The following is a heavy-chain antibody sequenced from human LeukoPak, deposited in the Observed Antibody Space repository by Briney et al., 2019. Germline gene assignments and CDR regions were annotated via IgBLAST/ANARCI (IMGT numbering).Heavy chain of an antibody. Sequence: GGSLRLSCAASGFTFSSYAMHWVRQAPGKGLEYVSAISINGGSTYYANSVKGRFTISRDNSKNTLYLQMGSLRAEDMAVYYCASKGYYYDSSGYSPGYFDYWGQGTLVTVSS. CDR1: GFTFSSYA. V-gene: IGHV3-64*01. D-gene: IGHD3-22*01. CDR2: ISINGGST. CDR3: ASKGYYYDSSGYSPGYFDY. J-gene: IGHJ4*02.